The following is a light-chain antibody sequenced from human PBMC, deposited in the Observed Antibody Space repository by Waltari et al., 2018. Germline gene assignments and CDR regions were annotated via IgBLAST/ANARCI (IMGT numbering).Light chain of an antibody. CDR3: MQSLRALWT. J-gene: IGKJ1*01. V-gene: IGKV2-28*01. CDR1: QSLLHSNGYNY. CDR2: LGS. Sequence: DIVVTQSPLSLRVTPGEPVSIYCRSSQSLLHSNGYNYLDWYLQKPVQSPKLLIYLGSNRASGVPDRFSGSGSGTDFTLKISRVEAEDVGVYYCMQSLRALWTFGQGTKVEIK.